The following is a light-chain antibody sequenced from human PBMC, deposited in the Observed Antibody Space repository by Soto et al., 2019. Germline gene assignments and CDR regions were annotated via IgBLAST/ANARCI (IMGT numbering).Light chain of an antibody. V-gene: IGKV3-15*01. CDR3: QQHNNWPRGLT. Sequence: EIVMTQSTATLSVSPGERATLSCRASQSVSSNLAWYQQKPGQAPRLLIYGASTRATGIPARFSGSGSETEFTPTISSRQSEDFSVYYCQQHNNWPRGLTFGQGTRLEIK. J-gene: IGKJ5*01. CDR1: QSVSSN. CDR2: GAS.